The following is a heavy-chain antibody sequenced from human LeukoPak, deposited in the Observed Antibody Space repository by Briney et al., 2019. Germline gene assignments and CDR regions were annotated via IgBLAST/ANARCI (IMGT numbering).Heavy chain of an antibody. CDR1: GGSISSYY. CDR2: IYTSGST. J-gene: IGHJ3*02. V-gene: IGHV4-4*07. CDR3: ARDPPFQLLYGHDAFDI. D-gene: IGHD2-2*02. Sequence: SETLSLTCTVSGGSISSYYWSWIRQSAGKGLEWIGRIYTSGSTNYNPSLKSRVTMSVDTSKNQFSLKLSSVTAADTAVYYCARDPPFQLLYGHDAFDIWGQGAMVTVSS.